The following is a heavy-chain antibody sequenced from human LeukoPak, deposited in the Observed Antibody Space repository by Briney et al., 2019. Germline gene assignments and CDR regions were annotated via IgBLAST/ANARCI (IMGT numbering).Heavy chain of an antibody. J-gene: IGHJ4*02. CDR2: IRSSSSAI. D-gene: IGHD3-16*01. CDR3: AREGGPAVFDY. Sequence: GGSLRLSCAASEFTFSNYSMNWVGQAPGKGLEWVSYIRSSSSAIYYADSVKGRFTISRDNAKNSLYLQMNSLRVEDTAVYYCAREGGPAVFDYWGQGTLVTVSS. CDR1: EFTFSNYS. V-gene: IGHV3-48*01.